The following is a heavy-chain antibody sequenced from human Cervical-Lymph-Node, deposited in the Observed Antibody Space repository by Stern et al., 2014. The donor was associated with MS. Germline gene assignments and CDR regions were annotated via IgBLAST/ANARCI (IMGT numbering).Heavy chain of an antibody. CDR2: IDWDDDK. V-gene: IGHV2-70*04. CDR1: GFSLSTTGMC. J-gene: IGHJ4*02. CDR3: ARMRAAAGTTRYYFDF. Sequence: QVTLKESGPALVKPTQTLTLTCTFSGFSLSTTGMCVSWIRQPPGKALEWLARIDWDDDKFYSTSLKTRLTISKDTSKNQVVLTMTNMDPVDTATYYCARMRAAAGTTRYYFDFWGQGTLVTVSS. D-gene: IGHD6-13*01.